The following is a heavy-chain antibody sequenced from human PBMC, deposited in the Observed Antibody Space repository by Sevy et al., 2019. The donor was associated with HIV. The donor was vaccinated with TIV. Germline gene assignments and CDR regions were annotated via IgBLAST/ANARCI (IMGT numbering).Heavy chain of an antibody. CDR3: ARFRPGDVELEVADFYYYGMDV. CDR1: GFTFSDNS. CDR2: ISTTSTYI. Sequence: GGSLRLSCAASGFTFSDNSMNWVRQAPGKGLEWVSSISTTSTYIYYADSVKGRFTIPRDNAKNSLYLQMNSLRADDTAVYYCARFRPGDVELEVADFYYYGMDVWGQGTTVTVSS. V-gene: IGHV3-21*01. D-gene: IGHD3-10*01. J-gene: IGHJ6*02.